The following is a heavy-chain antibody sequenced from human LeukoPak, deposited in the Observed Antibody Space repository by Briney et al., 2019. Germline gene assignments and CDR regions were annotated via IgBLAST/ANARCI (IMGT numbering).Heavy chain of an antibody. CDR1: GGTFSSYA. CDR3: ARGYCSSTSCRAYYFDY. D-gene: IGHD2-2*01. CDR2: IIPIFGTA. V-gene: IGHV1-69*05. Sequence: GASVKVPCKASGGTFSSYAISWVRQAPGQGLEWMGGIIPIFGTANYAQKFQGRVTITTDESTSTAYMELSSLRSEDTAVYYCARGYCSSTSCRAYYFDYWGQGTLVTVSS. J-gene: IGHJ4*02.